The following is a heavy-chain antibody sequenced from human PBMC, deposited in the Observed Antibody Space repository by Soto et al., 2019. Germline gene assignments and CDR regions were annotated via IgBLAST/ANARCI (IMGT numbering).Heavy chain of an antibody. J-gene: IGHJ5*02. Sequence: GESLKISCKGSGYSFTSYWIGWVRQMPGKGLEWMGIIYPGDSDTRYSPSFQGQVTISADKSISTAYLQWSSLTASDTAMYFCARHHLPARVPAVISPLSWFDPWGQGTLVTVSS. CDR3: ARHHLPARVPAVISPLSWFDP. CDR1: GYSFTSYW. CDR2: IYPGDSDT. D-gene: IGHD2-2*02. V-gene: IGHV5-51*01.